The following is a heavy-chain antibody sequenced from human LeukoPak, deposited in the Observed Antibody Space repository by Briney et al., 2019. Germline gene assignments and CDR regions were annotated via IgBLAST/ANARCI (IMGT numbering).Heavy chain of an antibody. D-gene: IGHD6-19*01. CDR1: GGSFSGYY. V-gene: IGHV4-34*01. J-gene: IGHJ4*02. Sequence: PSETLSLTCAVYGGSFSGYYWSWIRQPPGKGLEWIGEINHSGSTNYNPSLKSRVTISVDTSKNQFSLKLSSVTAADTAVYYCASHFTGYSSGWYGYWGQGTLVTVSS. CDR2: INHSGST. CDR3: ASHFTGYSSGWYGY.